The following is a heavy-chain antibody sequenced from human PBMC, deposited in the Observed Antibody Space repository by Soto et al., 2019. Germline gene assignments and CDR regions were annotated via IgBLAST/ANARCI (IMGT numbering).Heavy chain of an antibody. Sequence: GASVKVSCKASGYTFTSYAMHWVRQAPGQRLEWMGWINAGNGNTKYSQKFQGRVTITRDTSASTAYMELSSLRSEDTAVYYCARKIGTTEYYYYGMDVWGQGTPVTVSS. V-gene: IGHV1-3*01. CDR2: INAGNGNT. J-gene: IGHJ6*02. CDR1: GYTFTSYA. D-gene: IGHD1-7*01. CDR3: ARKIGTTEYYYYGMDV.